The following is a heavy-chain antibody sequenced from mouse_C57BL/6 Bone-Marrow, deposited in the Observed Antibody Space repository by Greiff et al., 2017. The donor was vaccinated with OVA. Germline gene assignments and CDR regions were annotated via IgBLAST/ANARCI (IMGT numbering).Heavy chain of an antibody. V-gene: IGHV2-5*01. CDR1: GFSLTSYG. CDR3: AREVTTGPSFAY. CDR2: IRSGGST. Sequence: VQRVESGPGLVQPSQCLSITCTVSGFSLTSYGVHWVRQSPGKGLEWLGVIRSGGSTDSNADFMYSLSITKDKSKSQVFFQMNSLQSEDTAIYYCAREVTTGPSFAYWGQGTLVTVSA. D-gene: IGHD2-2*01. J-gene: IGHJ3*01.